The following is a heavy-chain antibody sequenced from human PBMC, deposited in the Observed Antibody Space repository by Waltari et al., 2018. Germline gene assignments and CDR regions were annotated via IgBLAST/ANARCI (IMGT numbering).Heavy chain of an antibody. CDR3: AREGSGIVAFDI. V-gene: IGHV3-21*01. D-gene: IGHD3-16*02. CDR2: ISRISSYI. Sequence: EVQLVESGGGLVKPGGSLRLSCAASGFTFSSYSMNWVRQCPGKALEWVSSISRISSYIYYADSVKGRFTIARDNAKNSLYLQMNSLRAEDTAVYYCAREGSGIVAFDIWGQGTMVTVSS. J-gene: IGHJ3*02. CDR1: GFTFSSYS.